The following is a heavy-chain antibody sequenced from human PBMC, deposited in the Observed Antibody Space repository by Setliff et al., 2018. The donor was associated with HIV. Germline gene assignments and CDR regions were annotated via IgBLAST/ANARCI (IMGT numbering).Heavy chain of an antibody. CDR2: IYYSGST. D-gene: IGHD3-16*01. CDR3: ARVKSGTLGGYVDY. CDR1: GASISRSSYY. J-gene: IGHJ4*02. V-gene: IGHV4-39*07. Sequence: SETLSLTCTVSGASISRSSYYWGWIRQPPGKGLEWIGSIYYSGSTYYNPSLKSRVTISVDTSRNQFSLRLSSVTAADTAVYFCARVKSGTLGGYVDYWGQGTLVTVSS.